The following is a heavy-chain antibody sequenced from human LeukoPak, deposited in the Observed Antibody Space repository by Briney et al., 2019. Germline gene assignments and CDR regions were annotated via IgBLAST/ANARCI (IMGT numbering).Heavy chain of an antibody. J-gene: IGHJ4*02. Sequence: GGSLSLSCAASGFTFSSYGMHWVRQAPGKGLEWVAFIRYDGSNKYYADSVKGRFTISRDNSKNTLYLQMNSLRAEDTAVYYCAKDSGSYWGIFYYFDYWGQGTLVIVSS. CDR1: GFTFSSYG. V-gene: IGHV3-30*02. CDR2: IRYDGSNK. CDR3: AKDSGSYWGIFYYFDY. D-gene: IGHD1-26*01.